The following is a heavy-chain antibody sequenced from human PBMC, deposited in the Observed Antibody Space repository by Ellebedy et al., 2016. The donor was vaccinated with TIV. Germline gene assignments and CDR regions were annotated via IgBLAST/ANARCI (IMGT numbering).Heavy chain of an antibody. V-gene: IGHV3-53*03. CDR1: GFTFSSFW. CDR2: IYSGDGT. D-gene: IGHD4/OR15-4a*01. J-gene: IGHJ5*02. Sequence: GGSLRLXCAASGFTFSSFWMTWVRQAPGKGLEWVSLIYSGDGTKYAEFVKGRFTISRDNSKNTLYLQMNSLRAEDTAVYYCARGGLNPGLFDPWGQGTLVTVSS. CDR3: ARGGLNPGLFDP.